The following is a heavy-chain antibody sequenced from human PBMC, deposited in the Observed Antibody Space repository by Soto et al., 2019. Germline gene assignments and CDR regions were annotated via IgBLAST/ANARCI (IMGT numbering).Heavy chain of an antibody. J-gene: IGHJ4*02. D-gene: IGHD3-10*01. CDR3: ARVGNHYGSGSQYFDY. Sequence: GGSLRLSCAASGFTFSDYYMSLIRQAPGKGLEWVSYISSSGSTIYYADSVKGRFTISRDNAKNSLYLQMNSLRAEDTAVYYCARVGNHYGSGSQYFDYWGQGTLVTVSS. CDR2: ISSSGSTI. CDR1: GFTFSDYY. V-gene: IGHV3-11*01.